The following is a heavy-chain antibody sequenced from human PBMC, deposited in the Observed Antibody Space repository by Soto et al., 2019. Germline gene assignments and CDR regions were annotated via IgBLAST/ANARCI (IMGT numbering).Heavy chain of an antibody. V-gene: IGHV2-5*02. Sequence: QITLKESGPTLVKPTQTLTLTCTFSGFSLSTSGVGVGWIRQPPGKALEWLALIYWDDDKRYSPSLKSRLTITKDTSKNQVVLTMTNMDPVDTATYYCAHSTRTLIAAAGTFDYWDQGTLVTVSS. J-gene: IGHJ4*02. CDR3: AHSTRTLIAAAGTFDY. D-gene: IGHD6-13*01. CDR1: GFSLSTSGVG. CDR2: IYWDDDK.